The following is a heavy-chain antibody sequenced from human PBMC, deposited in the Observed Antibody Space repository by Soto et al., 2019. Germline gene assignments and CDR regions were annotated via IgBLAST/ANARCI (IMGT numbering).Heavy chain of an antibody. CDR2: IYHSGTT. Sequence: LSLTCAVSGGSISSTNWWTWVRQSPGRGLEWIGEIYHSGTTNYSPSHKSRVNIAVDMSTNHFSLTLISVTAADTAVYYCAFPATADFDYWGKGTLVTVSS. D-gene: IGHD6-13*01. V-gene: IGHV4-4*02. J-gene: IGHJ4*02. CDR1: GGSISSTNW. CDR3: AFPATADFDY.